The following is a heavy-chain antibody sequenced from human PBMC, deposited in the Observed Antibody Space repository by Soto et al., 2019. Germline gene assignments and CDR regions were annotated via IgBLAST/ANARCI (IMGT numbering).Heavy chain of an antibody. Sequence: QVQLVESGGGVVQPGRSLRLSCAASGFTFSSYGMHWVRQAPGKGLEWVAVISYDGSNKYYADSVKGRFTISRDNSKNPLYLQMNSLRAEDTAVYYCAKADGSNRAVAGTPEDYWGQGTLVTVSS. J-gene: IGHJ4*02. CDR1: GFTFSSYG. CDR3: AKADGSNRAVAGTPEDY. V-gene: IGHV3-30*18. D-gene: IGHD6-19*01. CDR2: ISYDGSNK.